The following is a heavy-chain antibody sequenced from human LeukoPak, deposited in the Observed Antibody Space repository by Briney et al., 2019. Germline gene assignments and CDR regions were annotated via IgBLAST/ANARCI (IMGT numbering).Heavy chain of an antibody. CDR3: ARGLGDAGMADGGS. CDR1: GYTFTDYY. Sequence: ASVKVSCKASGYTFTDYYMHWVRQAPGQGPEWMGWINPNSGGTNYAQKFQGRVTMTRDTSISTAYMELSRLRSDDTAVYYCARGLGDAGMADGGSWGQGTLVTVSS. J-gene: IGHJ5*02. CDR2: INPNSGGT. D-gene: IGHD5-18*01. V-gene: IGHV1-2*02.